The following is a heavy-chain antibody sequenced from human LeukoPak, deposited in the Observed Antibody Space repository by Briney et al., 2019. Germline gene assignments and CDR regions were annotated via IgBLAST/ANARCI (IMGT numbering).Heavy chain of an antibody. CDR3: ANALYSYGPPGYYGMDV. D-gene: IGHD5-18*01. CDR1: GFTFSSYG. CDR2: ISYDGSNK. J-gene: IGHJ6*02. V-gene: IGHV3-30*18. Sequence: QPGGSLRLSCAASGFTFSSYGMHWVRQAPGKGLEWVAVISYDGSNKYYADSVKGRFTISRDNSKNTLYLQMNSLRAEDTAVYCCANALYSYGPPGYYGMDVWGQGTTVTDSS.